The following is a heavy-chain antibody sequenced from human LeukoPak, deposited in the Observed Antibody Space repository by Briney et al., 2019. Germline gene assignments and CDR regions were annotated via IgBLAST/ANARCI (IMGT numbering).Heavy chain of an antibody. J-gene: IGHJ5*02. CDR3: ATDRPAGLPETGYNWFDP. Sequence: AASVKVSCKVSGYTLTELSMHWVRQAPGKGLEWMGGFDPEDGETIYAQKFQGRVTMTEDTSTDTAYMELSSLRSEDTAVYYCATDRPAGLPETGYNWFDPWGQGTLVTVSS. V-gene: IGHV1-24*01. D-gene: IGHD3-9*01. CDR2: FDPEDGET. CDR1: GYTLTELS.